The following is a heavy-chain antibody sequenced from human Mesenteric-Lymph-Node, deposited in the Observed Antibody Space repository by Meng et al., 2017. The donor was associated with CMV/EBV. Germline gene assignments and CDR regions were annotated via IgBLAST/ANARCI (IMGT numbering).Heavy chain of an antibody. Sequence: SETLSLTCAVYGGSFSGYYWSWIRQPPGKGLEWIGEINHSGSTNYKPSLKSRVTISVDTSKNQFSLKLSSVTAADTAVYYCASQGYSSGWYTFDYWGQGTLVTVSS. D-gene: IGHD6-19*01. CDR2: INHSGST. J-gene: IGHJ4*02. V-gene: IGHV4-34*01. CDR1: GGSFSGYY. CDR3: ASQGYSSGWYTFDY.